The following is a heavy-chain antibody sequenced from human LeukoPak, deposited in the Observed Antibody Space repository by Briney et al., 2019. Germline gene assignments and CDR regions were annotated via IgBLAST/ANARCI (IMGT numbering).Heavy chain of an antibody. CDR3: ARDEEGYYYGSGSSPVDY. V-gene: IGHV4-39*02. CDR1: GGSISSSSYY. D-gene: IGHD3-10*01. CDR2: ISYSEST. Sequence: SETLSLTCTVSGGSISSSSYYWGWIRQPPGKGLEWIGSISYSESTYYNPSLKSRVTISVDTSKNQFSLRLSSVTAADTAVYYCARDEEGYYYGSGSSPVDYWGQGTLVTVSS. J-gene: IGHJ4*02.